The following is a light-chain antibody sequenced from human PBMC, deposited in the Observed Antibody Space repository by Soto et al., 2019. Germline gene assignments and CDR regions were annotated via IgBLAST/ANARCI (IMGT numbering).Light chain of an antibody. V-gene: IGKV1-6*01. CDR3: LQDYNYPRT. CDR1: QGIGNE. J-gene: IGKJ1*01. CDR2: GAS. Sequence: AIEMTQSPSSLSAAVGDRVTITCRASQGIGNELGWYQQKPGKAPKLLIYGASRLQSGVPSRFSGSGSGTNITLAISSLQPEDFATYFCLQDYNYPRTFGQGTRVGIK.